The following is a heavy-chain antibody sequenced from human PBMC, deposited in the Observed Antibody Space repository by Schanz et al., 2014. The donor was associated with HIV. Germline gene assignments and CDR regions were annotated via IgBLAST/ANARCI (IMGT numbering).Heavy chain of an antibody. D-gene: IGHD6-13*01. CDR2: IAPILNTP. Sequence: QVHLLQSGAEVKKPGSSVTVSCKASGDTFSIHAISWVRQAPGQGLEWMGGIAPILNTPNYAQNFRGRVTITADESTNTAYMELSRLRSDDTALYYCARGRGGIAAAPFDYWGQGTLVTVSS. V-gene: IGHV1-69*11. CDR3: ARGRGGIAAAPFDY. J-gene: IGHJ4*02. CDR1: GDTFSIHA.